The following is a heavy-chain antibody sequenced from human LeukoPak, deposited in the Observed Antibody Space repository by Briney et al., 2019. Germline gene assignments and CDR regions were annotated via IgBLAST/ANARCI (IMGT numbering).Heavy chain of an antibody. D-gene: IGHD6-13*01. Sequence: SETLSLTCTVSGGSISSYYWSWIRQPPGKGLEWIGYIYYSGSTNYNPSLKSRVTISVDTSKNQFSLKLSSVTAADTAVYYCARSGIIAAAGHYYYYGMGVWGQGTTVTVSS. CDR3: ARSGIIAAAGHYYYYGMGV. V-gene: IGHV4-59*08. CDR1: GGSISSYY. J-gene: IGHJ6*02. CDR2: IYYSGST.